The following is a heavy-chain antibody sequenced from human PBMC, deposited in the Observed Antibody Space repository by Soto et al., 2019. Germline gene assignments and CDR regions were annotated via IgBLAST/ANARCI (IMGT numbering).Heavy chain of an antibody. V-gene: IGHV3-30-3*01. J-gene: IGHJ5*02. CDR2: ISKDGSTK. Sequence: QEHLVESGGGVVQPGRSLRLSCAASRFNFNIYAMHWVRQAPSKGLEWVALISKDGSTKYYADSVKGRFTISRDNAKNTLFLQMDSLRPDDTAVYYCARVTKEKWLVEWFDPWGQGTLVTVSS. D-gene: IGHD6-19*01. CDR1: RFNFNIYA. CDR3: ARVTKEKWLVEWFDP.